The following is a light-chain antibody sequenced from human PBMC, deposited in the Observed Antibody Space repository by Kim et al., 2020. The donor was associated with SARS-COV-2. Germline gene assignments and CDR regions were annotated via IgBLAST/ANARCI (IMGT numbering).Light chain of an antibody. CDR2: GAS. CDR1: QTVTSNY. J-gene: IGKJ1*01. CDR3: QQYGSSPAT. V-gene: IGKV3-20*01. Sequence: SQGERATLSCRASQTVTSNYLAWYQQKPGQAPRLLIYGASSRATGISDRFSGSGSGTDFTLTISRLKPEDFAVYYCQQYGSSPATFGQGTKVDIK.